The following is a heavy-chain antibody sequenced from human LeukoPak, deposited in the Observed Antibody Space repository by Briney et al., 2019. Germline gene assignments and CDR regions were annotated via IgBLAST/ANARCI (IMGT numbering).Heavy chain of an antibody. J-gene: IGHJ6*02. D-gene: IGHD3-22*01. CDR1: GGSISSYY. CDR3: ARYLHYYDSSGYYYYYGIDV. CDR2: IYTSGST. Sequence: SETLSLTCTVSGGSISSYYWSWLRQPAGKGLEGIGRIYTSGSTNYNPSLKSRVTMSVDTSKNQFSLKLSSVTAADTAVYYCARYLHYYDSSGYYYYYGIDVWGQGTTVTVSS. V-gene: IGHV4-4*07.